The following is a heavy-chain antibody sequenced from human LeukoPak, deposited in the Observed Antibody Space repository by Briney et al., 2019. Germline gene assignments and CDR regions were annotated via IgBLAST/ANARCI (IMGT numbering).Heavy chain of an antibody. CDR2: IYYSGSS. V-gene: IGHV4-38-2*02. Sequence: SETLSLTCTVSGYSISSGYSWAWIRQPPGKGLEWIGSIYYSGSSYYNPSLKSRVTISVDTSKNQFSLRLSSVTAADTAVYYCARHPTGLWARGDAFDIWAKGQWSPSLQ. D-gene: IGHD3-16*01. CDR1: GYSISSGYS. J-gene: IGHJ3*02. CDR3: ARHPTGLWARGDAFDI.